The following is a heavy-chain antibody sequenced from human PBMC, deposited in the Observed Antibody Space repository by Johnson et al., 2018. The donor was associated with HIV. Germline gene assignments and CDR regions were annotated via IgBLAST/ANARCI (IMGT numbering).Heavy chain of an antibody. CDR2: IGTTDDT. Sequence: EVQLVESGGGEVQPGRSLRLSCAASGFIFSRYDMHWVRQVTGKGLEWVSAIGTTDDTYYPASVKGRFTISRDDAKDSLYLQINSLRAEDTAVYYCAKGGFTMFGVPDAFDVWGQGTMVTVSS. V-gene: IGHV3-13*01. CDR3: AKGGFTMFGVPDAFDV. J-gene: IGHJ3*01. D-gene: IGHD3-3*01. CDR1: GFIFSRYD.